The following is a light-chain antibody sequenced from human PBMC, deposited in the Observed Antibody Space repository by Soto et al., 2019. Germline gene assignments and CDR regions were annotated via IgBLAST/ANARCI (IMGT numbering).Light chain of an antibody. J-gene: IGLJ2*01. V-gene: IGLV4-69*01. CDR2: LNSDGSH. CDR1: SGHSSYA. Sequence: QPVLTQSPSASASLGASVKLTCTLSSGHSSYAIALHQQQPEKGPRYLMNLNSDGSHSKGDGIPDRFSGSSSGAERYLTISSLQSEDEADYYCQTWGTGIQVFGGGTKLTVL. CDR3: QTWGTGIQV.